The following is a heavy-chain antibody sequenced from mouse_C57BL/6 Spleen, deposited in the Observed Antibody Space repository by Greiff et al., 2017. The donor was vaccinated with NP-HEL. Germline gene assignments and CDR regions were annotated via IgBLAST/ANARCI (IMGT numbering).Heavy chain of an antibody. CDR1: EYEFPSHD. D-gene: IGHD2-3*01. CDR3: ARGDDGYSWFAY. V-gene: IGHV5-2*01. CDR2: TNSDGGST. J-gene: IGHJ3*01. Sequence: EVKLMESGGGLVQPGESLKLSCESNEYEFPSHDMSWVRKTPEKRLELVAATNSDGGSTYYPDTMERRFSISRDNTKKTLYLQMSSLRSEDTALYYCARGDDGYSWFAYWGQGTLVTVSA.